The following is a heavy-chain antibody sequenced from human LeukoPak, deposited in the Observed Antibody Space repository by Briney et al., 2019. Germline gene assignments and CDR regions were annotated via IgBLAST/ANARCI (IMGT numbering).Heavy chain of an antibody. CDR2: INPDTGDT. Sequence: ASVKVSCKASGYTFTEYNMHWMRQAPGQGLEWMGRINPDTGDTKYAQMFQGRVILTTDTSMTTAYMELSSLRSDDTAVYYCVRLGSSHWFDPWGQGTLVTVSS. CDR1: GYTFTEYN. CDR3: VRLGSSHWFDP. V-gene: IGHV1-2*06. D-gene: IGHD7-27*01. J-gene: IGHJ5*02.